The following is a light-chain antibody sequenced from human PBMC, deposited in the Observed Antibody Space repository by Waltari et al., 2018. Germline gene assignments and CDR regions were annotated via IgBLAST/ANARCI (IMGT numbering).Light chain of an antibody. J-gene: IGLJ2*01. CDR2: DVS. CDR1: SIDVVGYNS. Sequence: QSALTPPASVSGSPGQSVTIFCAGPSIDVVGYNSVSWYQEYPGQAPRVIIYDVSDRPSGVSERFSGSKSGNTASLTISGLQAEDEADYYCSSQSSNDVVLFGGGTKLTVL. CDR3: SSQSSNDVVL. V-gene: IGLV2-14*01.